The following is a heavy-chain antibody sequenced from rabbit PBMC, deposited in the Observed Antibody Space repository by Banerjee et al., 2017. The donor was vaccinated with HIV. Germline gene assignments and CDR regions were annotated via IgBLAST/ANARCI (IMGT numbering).Heavy chain of an antibody. V-gene: IGHV1S45*01. CDR2: IGASSGST. Sequence: QEQLVESGGGLVTLGGSLKLSCKASGFDFSSYGVSWVRQAPGKGLEWIACIGASSGSTYYATWAKGRFTISKTSSTTVTLQMTSLTAADTATYFCARDLASGWEFDFTLWGPGTLVTVS. D-gene: IGHD4-1*01. J-gene: IGHJ4*01. CDR1: GFDFSSYG. CDR3: ARDLASGWEFDFTL.